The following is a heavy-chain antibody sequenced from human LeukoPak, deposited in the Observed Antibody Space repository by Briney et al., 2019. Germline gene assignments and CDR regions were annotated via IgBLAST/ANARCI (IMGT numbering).Heavy chain of an antibody. Sequence: SETLSLTCTVSGGSISSYYWSWIRQPPGKGLEWIGYIYFSGSTNHNPSHKSRVTISVDTSKNQFPLKLGSVTAADTAVYYCARGNSRWYLDLWGRGTLVTVSS. CDR1: GGSISSYY. J-gene: IGHJ2*01. V-gene: IGHV4-59*01. CDR3: ARGNSRWYLDL. D-gene: IGHD4-23*01. CDR2: IYFSGST.